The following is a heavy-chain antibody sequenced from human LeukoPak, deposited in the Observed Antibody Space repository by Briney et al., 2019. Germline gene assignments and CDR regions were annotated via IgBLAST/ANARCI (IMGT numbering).Heavy chain of an antibody. CDR2: IYYSGST. CDR3: ARDRGYYDSSGYDYCYYYGMDV. CDR1: GGSISSYY. J-gene: IGHJ6*02. Sequence: SETLSLTCTVSGGSISSYYWSWIRQPPGKGLEWIGYIYYSGSTNYNPSLKSRVTISVDTSKNQFSLKLSSVTAADTAVYYCARDRGYYDSSGYDYCYYYGMDVWGQGTTVTVSS. D-gene: IGHD3-22*01. V-gene: IGHV4-59*01.